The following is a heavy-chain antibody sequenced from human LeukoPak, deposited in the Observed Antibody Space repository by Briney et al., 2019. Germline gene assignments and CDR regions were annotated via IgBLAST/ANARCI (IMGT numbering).Heavy chain of an antibody. CDR1: GLTFSNYW. CDR3: ARNSGWFRFDY. Sequence: SGGSLRLSCAASGLTFSNYWMDWVRQSPGKGLEWVANIKEDGSDKYYVDSVKGRFTISRDNAKNSLYLQMNSLRAEDTAVYYCARNSGWFRFDYWGQGTLVTVSS. V-gene: IGHV3-7*03. CDR2: IKEDGSDK. J-gene: IGHJ4*02. D-gene: IGHD6-19*01.